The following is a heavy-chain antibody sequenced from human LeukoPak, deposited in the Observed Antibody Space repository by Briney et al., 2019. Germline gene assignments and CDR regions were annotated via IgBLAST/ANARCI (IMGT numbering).Heavy chain of an antibody. D-gene: IGHD5-18*01. CDR2: IHYTGST. CDR1: GGSISSISSNN. Sequence: PSETLSLTCAVSGGSISSISSNNWAWIRQPPGKGLELIAAIHYTGSTYYNPSFMSRVTISVDTSKNQFSLKLNSLTATDTAVYYRARLPTGYPNWFDTWGQGILVTVSS. V-gene: IGHV4-39*01. J-gene: IGHJ5*02. CDR3: ARLPTGYPNWFDT.